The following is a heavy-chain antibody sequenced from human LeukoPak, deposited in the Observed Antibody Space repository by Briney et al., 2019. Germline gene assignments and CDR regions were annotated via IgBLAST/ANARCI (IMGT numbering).Heavy chain of an antibody. J-gene: IGHJ5*02. D-gene: IGHD5/OR15-5a*01. CDR2: ISSSGTTI. V-gene: IGHV3-48*03. CDR3: AVDLRFDP. CDR1: SFTFSTYE. Sequence: QPAASLRISTAASSFTFSTYEMNWVHQATPKELEWVSYISSSGTTIYYADSVKGRFTISGDNAKSSLYLQMNSLRAEDTAVYYCAVDLRFDPWGQGNLVTVSS.